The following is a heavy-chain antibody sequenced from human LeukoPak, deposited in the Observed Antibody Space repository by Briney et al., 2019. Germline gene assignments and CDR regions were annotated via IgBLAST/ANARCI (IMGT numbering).Heavy chain of an antibody. CDR3: ARARLDSIVVVPAAIRNNWFDP. J-gene: IGHJ5*02. CDR2: INHSGST. V-gene: IGHV4-34*01. CDR1: GGSFSGYY. D-gene: IGHD2-2*02. Sequence: SETLSLTCAVYGGSFSGYYWSWIRQPPGKGLEWIGEINHSGSTNYNPSLKCRVTISVDTSKNQFSLKLSSVTAADTAVYYCARARLDSIVVVPAAIRNNWFDPWGQGTLVTVSS.